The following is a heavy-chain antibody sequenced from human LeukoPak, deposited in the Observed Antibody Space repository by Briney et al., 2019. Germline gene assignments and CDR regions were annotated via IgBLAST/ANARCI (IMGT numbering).Heavy chain of an antibody. J-gene: IGHJ4*02. CDR3: ARRETSAHCSNYFDY. V-gene: IGHV4-39*01. CDR1: GGSIRSSSYY. D-gene: IGHD2-21*01. Sequence: PSETLSLTCTVSGGSIRSSSYYWDWIRQPPGKGLEWIGSIYYSGSTYYNSSLKSRVSISVDTSKNQFSLKVSSVTAADTAVYYCARRETSAHCSNYFDYWGQGTLVTVSS. CDR2: IYYSGST.